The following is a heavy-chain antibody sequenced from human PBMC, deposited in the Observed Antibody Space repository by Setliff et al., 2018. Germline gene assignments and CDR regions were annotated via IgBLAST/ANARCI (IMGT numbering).Heavy chain of an antibody. Sequence: PSETLSLTCTVFGDSSSSGGFYWSWVRQHPGQGLEWIGYIYYSGTAYYNPSLKSRATISVDTSENQFSLKLSSVTAADTAVYYCARDYFDPSRSYYMDVWGKGTMVTVSS. CDR3: ARDYFDPSRSYYMDV. CDR1: GDSSSSGGFY. CDR2: IYYSGTA. V-gene: IGHV4-31*03. D-gene: IGHD3-22*01. J-gene: IGHJ6*03.